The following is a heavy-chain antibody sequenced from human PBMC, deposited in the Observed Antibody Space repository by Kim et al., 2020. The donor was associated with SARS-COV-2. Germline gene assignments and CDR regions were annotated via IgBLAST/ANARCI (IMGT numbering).Heavy chain of an antibody. CDR2: INSDGSST. CDR3: ALLASTTEFDY. CDR1: GFTFSSYW. D-gene: IGHD2-21*01. J-gene: IGHJ4*02. Sequence: GGSLRLSCAASGFTFSSYWMHWVRQAPVKGLVWVSRINSDGSSTSYADSVKGRFTISRDNAYNTLYLQMNSLRAEDTSVYYCALLASTTEFDYWGQGTLVTVSS. V-gene: IGHV3-74*01.